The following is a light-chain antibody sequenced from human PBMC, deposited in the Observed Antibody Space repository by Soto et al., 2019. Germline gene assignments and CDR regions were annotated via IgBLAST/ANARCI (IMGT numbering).Light chain of an antibody. V-gene: IGKV3-20*01. J-gene: IGKJ2*01. CDR2: STS. Sequence: EVVLTQSPGTLSLYPVEKATLSCRASQHVDTNYLSWFQQKPGQPPRVLIFSTSSRATGTPPRFTGSGAGTDFPLTISRLEPEDFALYFFQQFNDSPPEYTFGLGTNLEIK. CDR1: QHVDTNY. CDR3: QQFNDSPPEYT.